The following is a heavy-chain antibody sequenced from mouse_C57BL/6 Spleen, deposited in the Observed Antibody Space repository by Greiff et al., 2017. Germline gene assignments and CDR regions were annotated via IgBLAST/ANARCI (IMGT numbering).Heavy chain of an antibody. V-gene: IGHV1-55*01. J-gene: IGHJ1*03. CDR2: IYPGSGST. CDR1: GYTFTSYW. CDR3: ARSRGYVSRDWYFDV. D-gene: IGHD1-1*01. Sequence: QVQLQQPGAELVNPGASVKMSCKASGYTFTSYWITWVKQRPGQGLEWIGDIYPGSGSTNYNEKFKSKATLTVDTSSSTAYMQLSSLTSEDSAVYYCARSRGYVSRDWYFDVWGTGTTVTVSS.